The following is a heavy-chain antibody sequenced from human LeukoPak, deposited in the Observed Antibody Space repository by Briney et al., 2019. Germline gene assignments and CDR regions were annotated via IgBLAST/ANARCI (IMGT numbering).Heavy chain of an antibody. CDR3: AGHVGGRDGYNREIDY. D-gene: IGHD5-24*01. Sequence: SETLSLTCTVSGYSISSGYYWSWIRQPPGKGLEWIGYIYYSGSTNYNPSLKSRVTISVDTSKNQFSLKLSSVTAADTAVYYCAGHVGGRDGYNREIDYWGQGTLVTVSS. V-gene: IGHV4-59*08. J-gene: IGHJ4*02. CDR2: IYYSGST. CDR1: GYSISSGYY.